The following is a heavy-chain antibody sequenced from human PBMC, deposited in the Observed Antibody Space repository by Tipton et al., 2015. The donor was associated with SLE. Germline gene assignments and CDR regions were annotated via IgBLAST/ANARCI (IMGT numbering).Heavy chain of an antibody. Sequence: SLRLSCAASGFTFSSYEMNWVRQAPGKGLEWVSYISSSGSTIYYADSVKGRFTISRDNAKNSLYLQMNSLRAEDTAVYYCARDISTVTGLWGQGTLVTVSS. V-gene: IGHV3-48*03. D-gene: IGHD4-17*01. CDR1: GFTFSSYE. CDR2: ISSSGSTI. J-gene: IGHJ4*02. CDR3: ARDISTVTGL.